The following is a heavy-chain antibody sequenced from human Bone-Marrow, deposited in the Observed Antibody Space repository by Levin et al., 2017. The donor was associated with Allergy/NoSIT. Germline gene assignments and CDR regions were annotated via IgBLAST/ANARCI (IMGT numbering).Heavy chain of an antibody. J-gene: IGHJ5*02. CDR3: AKDRRLRGIAAALWFDP. CDR2: ISGSGGST. V-gene: IGHV3-23*01. CDR1: GFTFSSYA. Sequence: GESLKISCAASGFTFSSYAMSWVRQAPGKGLEWVSAISGSGGSTYYADSVKGRFTISRDNSKNTLYLQMNSLRAEDTAVYYCAKDRRLRGIAAALWFDPWGQGTLVTVSS. D-gene: IGHD6-13*01.